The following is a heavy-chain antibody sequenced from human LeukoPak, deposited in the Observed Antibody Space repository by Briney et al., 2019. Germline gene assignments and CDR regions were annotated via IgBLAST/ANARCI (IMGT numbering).Heavy chain of an antibody. Sequence: GGSLRLSCAASGFTFSSYGMHWVRQAPGKGLEWVAFIRYDGSNKYYADSVKGRFTISRDNSKNTLYLQMNSLRAEDTAVYYCARDYGGSSPFDYWGQGILVTVSS. J-gene: IGHJ4*02. CDR3: ARDYGGSSPFDY. CDR2: IRYDGSNK. V-gene: IGHV3-30*02. CDR1: GFTFSSYG. D-gene: IGHD4-23*01.